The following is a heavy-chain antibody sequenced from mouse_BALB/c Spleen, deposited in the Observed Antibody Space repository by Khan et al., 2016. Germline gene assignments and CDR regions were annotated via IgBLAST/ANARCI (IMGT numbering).Heavy chain of an antibody. CDR1: GYSITSDYA. V-gene: IGHV3-2*02. J-gene: IGHJ3*01. D-gene: IGHD1-1*02. CDR3: ATPYYLFDY. CDR2: IDSSGST. Sequence: EVQLQESGPGLVKPSQSLSLTCTVTGYSITSDYAWNWIRQFPGNKLEWMGYIDSSGSTTYNPSLKSRVSITRDTSKNQIFLQLNSVTTEDTATYYCATPYYLFDYWGQGTLVTVSA.